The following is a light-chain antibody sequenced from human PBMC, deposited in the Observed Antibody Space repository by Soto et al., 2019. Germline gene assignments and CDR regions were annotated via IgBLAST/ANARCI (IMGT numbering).Light chain of an antibody. V-gene: IGLV2-14*01. CDR1: SSDVGGYNY. J-gene: IGLJ1*01. CDR2: EVS. CDR3: SSYSSIITGV. Sequence: QSALTQPASVSGSPGQSITISCTGTSSDVGGYNYVSWYQQHPGKAPKFMIFEVSNRPSGVSNRFSGSKSGNTASLTISGLQAEDEADYYCSSYSSIITGVFGTGTKLTVL.